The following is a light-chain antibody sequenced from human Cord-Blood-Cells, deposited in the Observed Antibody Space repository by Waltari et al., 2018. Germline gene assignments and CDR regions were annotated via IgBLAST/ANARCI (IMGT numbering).Light chain of an antibody. CDR3: SSYTSSSTLV. CDR1: SRDVGGYNY. V-gene: IGLV2-14*01. CDR2: EVS. J-gene: IGLJ1*01. Sequence: SALTPPAPVSGSPGQSFTIPCTGPSRDVGGYNYDPWYQPHPGKAPKLIIYEVSKRPSGVSNRFSGAKSGNTASLTISGLQAEDEADYYCSSYTSSSTLVFGTGTKVTVL.